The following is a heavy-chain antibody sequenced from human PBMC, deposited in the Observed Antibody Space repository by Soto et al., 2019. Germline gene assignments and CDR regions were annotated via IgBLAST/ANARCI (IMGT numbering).Heavy chain of an antibody. J-gene: IGHJ4*02. CDR3: ARGETLTSITMVRGVIIFDY. CDR1: GGYINSSSYC. CDR2: IYYSGST. D-gene: IGHD3-10*01. Sequence: NPSETLSLTCTVSGGYINSSSYCCVCIRQPPWKGLGWIGSIYYSGSTYYNPSLKSRVTISVDTSKNQFSLKLSSVTAADTAVYYCARGETLTSITMVRGVIIFDYWGQGTLVTVSS. V-gene: IGHV4-39*01.